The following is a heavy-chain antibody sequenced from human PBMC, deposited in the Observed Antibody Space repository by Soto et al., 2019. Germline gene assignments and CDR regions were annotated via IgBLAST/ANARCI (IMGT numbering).Heavy chain of an antibody. J-gene: IGHJ6*02. CDR1: GGTFSSYA. V-gene: IGHV1-69*01. CDR3: ARGRSRYYYGMDV. Sequence: QVQLVQSGAEVKKPGSSVKVSCKASGGTFSSYAISWVRQAPGQGLEWMGGIIPIFGTANYAQKFQGRVRMAADECRSTAYMELSSLRSEDTAVYYCARGRSRYYYGMDVWGQGTTVTVSS. CDR2: IIPIFGTA.